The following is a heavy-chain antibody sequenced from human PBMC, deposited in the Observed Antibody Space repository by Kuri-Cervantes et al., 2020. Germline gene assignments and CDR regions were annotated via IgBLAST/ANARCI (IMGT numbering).Heavy chain of an antibody. J-gene: IGHJ6*02. CDR1: GGSISSSY. Sequence: GSLRLSCTVSGGSISSSYWSWSRQPPGKGLEWIGYIYYSGSTNYNPSLKSRVTISVDTSKNQFSLKLSSVTAADTAVYYCARAHRRHLYYGIDVWGQGTTVTVSS. CDR3: ARAHRRHLYYGIDV. V-gene: IGHV4-59*08. D-gene: IGHD3-16*02. CDR2: IYYSGST.